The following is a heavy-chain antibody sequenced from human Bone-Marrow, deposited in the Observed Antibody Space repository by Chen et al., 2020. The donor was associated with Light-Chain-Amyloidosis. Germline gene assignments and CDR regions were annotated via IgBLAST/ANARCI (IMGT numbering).Heavy chain of an antibody. D-gene: IGHD3-22*01. V-gene: IGHV3-23*04. Sequence: EVQLVESGGGLVQPGGSLRLSCAASGFTFSSYAMSWFRQAPGKGLEWVSAISGSGGSTYYADSVKGRFTISRDNSKNTLYLQMNSLRAEDTAVYYCAKWGPYYYDSSGYYDTDAFDIWGQGTMVTVSS. CDR3: AKWGPYYYDSSGYYDTDAFDI. CDR2: ISGSGGST. J-gene: IGHJ3*02. CDR1: GFTFSSYA.